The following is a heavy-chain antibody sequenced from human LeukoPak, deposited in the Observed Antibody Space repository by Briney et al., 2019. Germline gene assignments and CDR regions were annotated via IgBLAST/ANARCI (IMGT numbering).Heavy chain of an antibody. D-gene: IGHD2-21*01. CDR3: VAFCASTSCLGHVFDV. V-gene: IGHV4-61*02. CDR2: LFASGNY. Sequence: SETLSLTRSVSGGSITSPTYYWAWIRQSAEKGLQYLGRLFASGNYNYNPSLKGRAAMSVDTSKSQISLKLTSVTGADTAMYYCVAFCASTSCLGHVFDVWGHGTMVTVSS. J-gene: IGHJ3*01. CDR1: GGSITSPTYY.